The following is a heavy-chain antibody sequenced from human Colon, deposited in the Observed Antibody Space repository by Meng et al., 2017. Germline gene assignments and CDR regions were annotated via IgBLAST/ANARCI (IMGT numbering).Heavy chain of an antibody. D-gene: IGHD3-16*01. CDR3: ARDYWGSLDF. Sequence: VRLKESGPGLGRPPETLSLICAVSGASVRSPDHQWGWVRQPPGKGLEWIGYARIDYANTNYNPSLKSRVNVSLDTSKNQFSLNVRSVTAADTAVYYCARDYWGSLDFWGQGILVTVSS. CDR1: GASVRSPDHQ. V-gene: IGHV4-61*08. CDR2: ARIDYANT. J-gene: IGHJ4*02.